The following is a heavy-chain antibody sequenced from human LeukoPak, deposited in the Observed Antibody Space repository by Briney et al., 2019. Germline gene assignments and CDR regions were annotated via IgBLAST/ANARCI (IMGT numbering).Heavy chain of an antibody. Sequence: PGGSLRLSCAASGFTFSSFAMSWVRQAPGKGLEWVSGFSETNSGIYYADSVKGRFTISRDNAKSSVYLQMNSLRAEDTAVYYCARGSPFGAYWGQGTLVTVSS. D-gene: IGHD4/OR15-4a*01. CDR2: FSETNSGI. V-gene: IGHV3-23*01. J-gene: IGHJ4*02. CDR1: GFTFSSFA. CDR3: ARGSPFGAY.